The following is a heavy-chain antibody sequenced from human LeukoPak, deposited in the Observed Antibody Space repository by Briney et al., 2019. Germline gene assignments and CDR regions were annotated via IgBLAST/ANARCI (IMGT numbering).Heavy chain of an antibody. J-gene: IGHJ4*02. CDR3: ARVRLNYYDSSGYFDY. Sequence: SVKVSCKASGGTFSSYAISWVRQAPGQGLEWMGRIIPIFGTANYAQKFQGRVTITTDESTSTAYMELSSLRSEDTAVYYCARVRLNYYDSSGYFDYWGQGTLITVSS. V-gene: IGHV1-69*05. CDR2: IIPIFGTA. CDR1: GGTFSSYA. D-gene: IGHD3-22*01.